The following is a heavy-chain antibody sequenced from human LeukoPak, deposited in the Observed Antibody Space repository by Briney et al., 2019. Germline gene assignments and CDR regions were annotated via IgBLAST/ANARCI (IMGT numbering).Heavy chain of an antibody. CDR3: ARSSVAFDY. D-gene: IGHD6-19*01. V-gene: IGHV4-30-2*01. CDR1: GGSISSGGYY. Sequence: SETLSLTCTVSGGSISSGGYYWSWIRQPPGKGLEWIGYIYHSGSTYYNPSLKSRVTISVDRSKNQFSLKLSSVTAADTAVYYCARSSVAFDYWGQGTLVTVSS. J-gene: IGHJ4*02. CDR2: IYHSGST.